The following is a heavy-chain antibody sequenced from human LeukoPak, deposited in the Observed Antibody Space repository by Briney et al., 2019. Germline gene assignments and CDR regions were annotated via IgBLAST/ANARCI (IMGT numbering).Heavy chain of an antibody. CDR2: IRYDGSNK. CDR1: GFTFSSYG. Sequence: GGSLRLSCAASGFTFSSYGMHWVRQAPGKGLEWVAFIRYDGSNKYYADSVKGRFTISRDNSRDTLYLQMNSLRAEDTAVYYCAKAVGYCSSTSCPKGYFQHWGQGTLVTVSS. V-gene: IGHV3-30*02. D-gene: IGHD2-2*01. CDR3: AKAVGYCSSTSCPKGYFQH. J-gene: IGHJ1*01.